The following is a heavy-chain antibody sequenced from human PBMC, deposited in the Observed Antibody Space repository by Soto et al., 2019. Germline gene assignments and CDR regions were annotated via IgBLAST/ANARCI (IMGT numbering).Heavy chain of an antibody. V-gene: IGHV4-61*01. CDR1: GGSVSSGSYY. CDR2: IYYSGST. CDR3: ARGPYYDILTGYYPHLDY. J-gene: IGHJ4*02. Sequence: LSLTCTVSGGSVSSGSYYWSWIRQPPGKGLEWIGYIYYSGSTNYNPSLKSRVTISVDTSKNQFSLKLSSVTAADTAVYYCARGPYYDILTGYYPHLDYWGQGTLVTVSS. D-gene: IGHD3-9*01.